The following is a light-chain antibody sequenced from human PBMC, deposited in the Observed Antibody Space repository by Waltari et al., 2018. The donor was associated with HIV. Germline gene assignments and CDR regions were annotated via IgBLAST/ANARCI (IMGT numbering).Light chain of an antibody. V-gene: IGLV1-47*01. CDR1: GSNIGSNS. CDR3: AAWDDSLSGPV. CDR2: RNN. J-gene: IGLJ3*02. Sequence: QSILTQPPSTSGTPGQRVTISCSGSGSNIGSNSVSWYHLLLGTAPKLLIYRNNRRPSGVPDRFSGSKSATSASLAIGGLRSEDEADYYCAAWDDSLSGPVFGGGTKLTVL.